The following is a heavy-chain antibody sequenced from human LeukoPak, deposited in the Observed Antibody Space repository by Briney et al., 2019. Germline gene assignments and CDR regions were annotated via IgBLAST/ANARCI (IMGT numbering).Heavy chain of an antibody. CDR2: IWYHGGKT. CDR1: GFTFSSFG. V-gene: IGHV3-33*01. D-gene: IGHD5-24*01. Sequence: GGSLRLSCAASGFTFSSFGMNWVRQAPGKGLEWVSVIWYHGGKTDYLDSVRGRFTISRDNFKNTVTLQMDSLRAEDTAVYYCTRENGGDGYRGGTFDIWGQGTMVTVSS. CDR3: TRENGGDGYRGGTFDI. J-gene: IGHJ3*02.